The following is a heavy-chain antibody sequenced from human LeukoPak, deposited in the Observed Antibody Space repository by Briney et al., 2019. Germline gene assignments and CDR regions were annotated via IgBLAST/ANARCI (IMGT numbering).Heavy chain of an antibody. CDR1: DGSFSGYY. V-gene: IGHV4-34*01. J-gene: IGHJ5*02. CDR3: ARGSGSHENWFDP. Sequence: SETLSLTCAVYDGSFSGYYWSWIRQPPGKGLEWIGEINHSGSTNYNPSLKSRVTISVDTSKNQFSLKLSSVTAADTAVYYCARGSGSHENWFDPWGQGTLVTVSS. CDR2: INHSGST. D-gene: IGHD1-26*01.